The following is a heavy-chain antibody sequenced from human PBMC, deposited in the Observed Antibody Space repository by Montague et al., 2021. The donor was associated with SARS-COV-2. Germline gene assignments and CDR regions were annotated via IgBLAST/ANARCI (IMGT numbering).Heavy chain of an antibody. V-gene: IGHV6-1*01. Sequence: CAISGDSVVELRRRWEGNTPELPSHEHCLCRTQHKNKKHSDYAPSVRGRLTVNPDASKNEFSLELNYVTPEDTAVYYCVRYSGWFYFDFWGQGTLVTVSS. D-gene: IGHD6-19*01. CDR2: TQHKNKKHS. J-gene: IGHJ4*02. CDR3: VRYSGWFYFDF. CDR1: GDSVVELRRR.